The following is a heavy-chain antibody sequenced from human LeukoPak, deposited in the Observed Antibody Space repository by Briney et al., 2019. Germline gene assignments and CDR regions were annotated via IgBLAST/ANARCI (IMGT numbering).Heavy chain of an antibody. J-gene: IGHJ4*02. CDR2: INPNSGGT. Sequence: SVKVSCKASGYTFIGYYMQWVRQAPGQRLEWMGWINPNSGGTNYAQKFQGRVTVTRDTSISTAYMELSSLRSDDTAVYYCASAYDSRGDNSPYFDYWGQGTLVTVSS. V-gene: IGHV1-2*02. D-gene: IGHD3-22*01. CDR1: GYTFIGYY. CDR3: ASAYDSRGDNSPYFDY.